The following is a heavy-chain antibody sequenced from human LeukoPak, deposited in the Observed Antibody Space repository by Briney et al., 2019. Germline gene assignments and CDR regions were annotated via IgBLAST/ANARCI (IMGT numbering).Heavy chain of an antibody. Sequence: SETLSLTCAVYGGSFSGYYWGWIRQPPGKGLEWIGSIYSSGSTNYNSSLKSRVTISLDTSKNQFSLKLSSVTAADTAVYYCASAYCSSAVCYNYFKYWGQGTLVPVSS. CDR2: IYSSGST. V-gene: IGHV4-34*01. CDR3: ASAYCSSAVCYNYFKY. D-gene: IGHD2-15*01. J-gene: IGHJ4*02. CDR1: GGSFSGYY.